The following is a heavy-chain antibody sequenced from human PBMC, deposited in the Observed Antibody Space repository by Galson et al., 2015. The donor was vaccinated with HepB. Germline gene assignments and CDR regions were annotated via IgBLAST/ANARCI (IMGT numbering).Heavy chain of an antibody. CDR3: ARDGVAVAGTWGYYYYYGMDV. CDR1: GGSISSYY. V-gene: IGHV4-4*07. J-gene: IGHJ6*02. Sequence: TLSLTCTVSGGSISSYYWSWTRQPAGKGLEWIGRIYTSGSTNYNPSLKSRVTMSVDTSKNQFSLKLSSVTAADTAVYYCARDGVAVAGTWGYYYYYGMDVWGQGTTVTVSS. CDR2: IYTSGST. D-gene: IGHD6-19*01.